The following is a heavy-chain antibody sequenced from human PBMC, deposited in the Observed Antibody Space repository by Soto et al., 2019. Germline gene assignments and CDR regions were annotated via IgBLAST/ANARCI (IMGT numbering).Heavy chain of an antibody. D-gene: IGHD3-22*01. V-gene: IGHV3-23*01. CDR3: AKDGDDSSGYYYYYYGMDV. CDR1: GFTFRSHA. Sequence: GGSLRLSCAASGFTFRSHAMSWVRQAPGKGLEWVSAISGSGGSTYYAEYVKGRFTISRDNSKNTLYLQMNSLRAEDTAVYFCAKDGDDSSGYYYYYYGMDVWGQGTTVTVSS. CDR2: ISGSGGST. J-gene: IGHJ6*02.